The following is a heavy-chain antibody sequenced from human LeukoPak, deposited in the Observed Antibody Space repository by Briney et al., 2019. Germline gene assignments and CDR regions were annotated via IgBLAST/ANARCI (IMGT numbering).Heavy chain of an antibody. CDR2: IYYSGSN. CDR1: GCSISSYY. D-gene: IGHD5-24*01. J-gene: IGHJ4*02. Sequence: SETLSLTCTDSGCSISSYYWRWIRHPPGKGLEWVGYIYYSGSNTYHPSLKSRLTISINTSKNQFSLKLISGTPADTSVFYCAVSVEGGFDYWGQGTLVTVSS. V-gene: IGHV4-59*08. CDR3: AVSVEGGFDY.